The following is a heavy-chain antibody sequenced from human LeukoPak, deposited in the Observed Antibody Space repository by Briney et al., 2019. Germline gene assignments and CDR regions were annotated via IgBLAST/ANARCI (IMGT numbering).Heavy chain of an antibody. V-gene: IGHV3-74*03. J-gene: IGHJ5*02. Sequence: PGGSLRLSCAVSGSTISANFMHWIRQPPGKGLVWLSRINIDGTGATYADSVRGRFTISRDNAKNSLYLQMNSLRAEDTALYHCARDRMIAAAGTFSSWFDPWGQGTLVTVSS. D-gene: IGHD6-13*01. CDR2: INIDGTGA. CDR3: ARDRMIAAAGTFSSWFDP. CDR1: GSTISANF.